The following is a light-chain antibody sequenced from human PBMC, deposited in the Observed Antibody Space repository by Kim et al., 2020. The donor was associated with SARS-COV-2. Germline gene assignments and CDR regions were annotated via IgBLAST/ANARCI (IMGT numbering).Light chain of an antibody. CDR2: QDS. J-gene: IGLJ2*01. CDR1: KLGDKY. CDR3: QAWDSSTNVV. V-gene: IGLV3-1*01. Sequence: VAPGQTASITCSGDKLGDKYACWYQQKPGQSPVLVIYQDSKRPSGIPERFSGSNSGNTATLTISGTQAMDEADYYCQAWDSSTNVVFGGGTKLTVL.